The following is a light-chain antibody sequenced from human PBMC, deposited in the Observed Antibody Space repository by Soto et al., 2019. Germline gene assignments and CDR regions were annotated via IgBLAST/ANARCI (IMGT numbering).Light chain of an antibody. Sequence: EIVMTQSPATLSVSLGERATLSCRASQSVRSSLAWYQQKPGQAPRLLIYDASTRAPGIPARFSGSGSGTELTLTISSLQSDDFAVYHCQQYNNWPTTFGHGTRMEIK. V-gene: IGKV3-15*01. CDR3: QQYNNWPTT. CDR2: DAS. J-gene: IGKJ5*01. CDR1: QSVRSS.